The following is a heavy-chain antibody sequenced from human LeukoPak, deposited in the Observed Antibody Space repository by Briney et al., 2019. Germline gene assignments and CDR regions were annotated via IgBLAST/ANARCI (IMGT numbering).Heavy chain of an antibody. V-gene: IGHV3-74*01. CDR3: ARGGQGAVDY. CDR2: VNNDGRTT. Sequence: GGSLRLSCAASGFTFSSNWMHWVRRAPGKGLVWVSFVNNDGRTTAYADSVKGRFTISRDNAKNTLYLQMNSLRAGDTAVYYCARGGQGAVDYWGPGTLVTVSS. D-gene: IGHD3-16*01. CDR1: GFTFSSNW. J-gene: IGHJ4*02.